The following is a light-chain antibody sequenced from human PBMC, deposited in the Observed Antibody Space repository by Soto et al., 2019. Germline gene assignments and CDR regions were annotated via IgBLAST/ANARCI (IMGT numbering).Light chain of an antibody. J-gene: IGKJ1*01. V-gene: IGKV3-20*01. CDR3: QHYDSARWT. CDR2: DAS. Sequence: EIVLTQSPGTLSLSPGERATLSCRASQSISSTYLTWYHQRPGQAPRLLIYDASRRATGIPYRFSGSGSGTDFSLTISRLEPEDFAAYYCQHYDSARWTFGLGTKVEIK. CDR1: QSISSTY.